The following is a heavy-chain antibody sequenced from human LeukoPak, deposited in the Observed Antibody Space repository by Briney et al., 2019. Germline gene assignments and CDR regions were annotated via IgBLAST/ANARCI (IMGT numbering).Heavy chain of an antibody. J-gene: IGHJ5*01. D-gene: IGHD3-22*01. CDR3: ARDSYDLCSDTSRSWFDS. V-gene: IGHV1-2*02. CDR2: INPDSGGT. Sequence: ASVKVSCKASGYTFTGYYMHWVRQAPGQGLEWMGWINPDSGGTKYAQKFQGRVTMTRDTSISTAYMELSRLRSDDTAVYYCARDSYDLCSDTSRSWFDSWGQGTPVTVSS. CDR1: GYTFTGYY.